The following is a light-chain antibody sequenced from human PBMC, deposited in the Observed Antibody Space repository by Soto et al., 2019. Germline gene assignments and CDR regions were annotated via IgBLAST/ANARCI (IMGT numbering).Light chain of an antibody. CDR1: QSINGNF. V-gene: IGKV3-20*01. CDR2: AAS. Sequence: EVVLTQSPGTLSLSPGERATLSCRASQSINGNFLVWYQQKLGQAPRLLIFAASSRATGIPDRFSGSGSGTDFTLTLSRLDPEDFAVYYCQQNSTSRSWTFGQGTKVDI. CDR3: QQNSTSRSWT. J-gene: IGKJ1*01.